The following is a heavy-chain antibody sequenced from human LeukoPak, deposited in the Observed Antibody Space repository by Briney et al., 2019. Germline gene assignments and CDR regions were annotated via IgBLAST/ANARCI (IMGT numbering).Heavy chain of an antibody. CDR1: GYTFTGYY. CDR2: INPNSGGT. V-gene: IGHV1-2*06. CDR3: TRGDRNEKFDY. D-gene: IGHD1-14*01. J-gene: IGHJ4*02. Sequence: ASVKVSCKASGYTFTGYYMHWVRQAPGQGLEWMGRINPNSGGTNFAQKFQGRVTMTGDTSISTAYMELSRLKSDDTAVYCCTRGDRNEKFDYWGQGTLVTVSS.